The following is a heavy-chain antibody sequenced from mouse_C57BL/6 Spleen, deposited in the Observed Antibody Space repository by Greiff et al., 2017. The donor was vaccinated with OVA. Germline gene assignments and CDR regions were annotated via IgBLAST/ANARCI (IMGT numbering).Heavy chain of an antibody. CDR3: ARHEEGQLRPQAWFAY. D-gene: IGHD3-2*02. J-gene: IGHJ3*01. CDR2: FYPGSGNI. CDR1: GYTFTEYP. V-gene: IGHV1-62-2*01. Sequence: VKLQESGAELVKPGASVKLSCKASGYTFTEYPIHWVKQRSGQGLEWIGWFYPGSGNIKYNEKFKDKATLTADKSSSTVYMELSRLTSEDSAVYFCARHEEGQLRPQAWFAYWGQGTLVTVSA.